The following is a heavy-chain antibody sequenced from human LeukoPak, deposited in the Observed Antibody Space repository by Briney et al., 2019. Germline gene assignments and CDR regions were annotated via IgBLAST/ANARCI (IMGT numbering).Heavy chain of an antibody. CDR1: GFTFSSYG. CDR3: GKDHVWGYYDSSGYYFDY. D-gene: IGHD3-22*01. V-gene: IGHV3-33*06. CDR2: IWYDGSNK. Sequence: GGSLRLSCAASGFTFSSYGMHWVRQAPGKGLEWVAVIWYDGSNKYYADSVKGRFTISRDNSKNTLYLQMNSLRAEDTAVYYCGKDHVWGYYDSSGYYFDYWGQGTLVTVSS. J-gene: IGHJ4*02.